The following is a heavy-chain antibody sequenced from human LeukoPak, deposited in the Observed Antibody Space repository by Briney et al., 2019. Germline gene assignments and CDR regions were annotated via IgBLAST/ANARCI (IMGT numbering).Heavy chain of an antibody. V-gene: IGHV1-2*02. Sequence: ASVKVSCKGSGYTFTGYYMHWVRQAPGQGLEWMGWINPNSGTTNYAQKFQGRVTVTRDTSISTAYMELSRLESDDTAVYYCARDLMTTPTWDFDYWGQGTLVTVAS. J-gene: IGHJ4*02. CDR1: GYTFTGYY. CDR3: ARDLMTTPTWDFDY. D-gene: IGHD3-16*01. CDR2: INPNSGTT.